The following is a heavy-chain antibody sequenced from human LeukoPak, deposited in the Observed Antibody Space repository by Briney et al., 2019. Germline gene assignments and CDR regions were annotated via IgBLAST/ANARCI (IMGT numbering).Heavy chain of an antibody. D-gene: IGHD2-2*01. J-gene: IGHJ6*02. CDR1: GFTFSSYA. CDR2: ISYDGSNK. CDR3: ARASRYQLLSGMDV. V-gene: IGHV3-30-3*01. Sequence: GRSLRLSCAASGFTFSSYAMHWVRQAPGKGLEWVAVISYDGSNKYYADSVKGRFTISRDNSKNTLYLQMNSLRAEDMAVYYCARASRYQLLSGMDVWGQGTTVTVSS.